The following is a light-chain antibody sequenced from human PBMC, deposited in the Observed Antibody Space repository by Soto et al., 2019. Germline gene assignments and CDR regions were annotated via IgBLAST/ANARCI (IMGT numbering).Light chain of an antibody. V-gene: IGKV3-11*01. CDR3: QQRSSWPLT. J-gene: IGKJ4*01. CDR2: VAS. CDR1: QSVSSY. Sequence: EIVLTQSPATLSLSPGERAALSCRASQSVSSYLAWYQQKPGQAPRLLIYVASNRATGFPARFSGSGSGTDFTLTISSLQSEDFAVYYCQQRSSWPLTFGGGTKVEIK.